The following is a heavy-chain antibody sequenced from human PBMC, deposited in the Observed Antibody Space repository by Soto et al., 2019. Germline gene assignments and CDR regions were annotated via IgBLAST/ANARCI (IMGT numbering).Heavy chain of an antibody. D-gene: IGHD3-10*01. V-gene: IGHV1-69*01. Sequence: QVQLVQSGAEVKKPGSSVKVSCKASGGTFSSYAISWVRQAPGQGLEWMGGIIPIFGTANYAQKFQGRVTIPADESTSTAYMELSSLRSEDTAVYYCARDPGYYGSGSYYNAEPFDYWGQGTLVTVSS. CDR3: ARDPGYYGSGSYYNAEPFDY. J-gene: IGHJ4*02. CDR1: GGTFSSYA. CDR2: IIPIFGTA.